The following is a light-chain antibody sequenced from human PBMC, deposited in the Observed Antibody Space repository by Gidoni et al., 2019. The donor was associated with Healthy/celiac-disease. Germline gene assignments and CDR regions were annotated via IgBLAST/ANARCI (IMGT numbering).Light chain of an antibody. Sequence: AIQLTQSPSSLSASVGDRVTIPCRASQGISRALAWYQQKPGKAPKLLIYDASSLESGVPSRFSGSGSGTDFTLTISSLQPEDFATYYCQQFNNYLTFGPGTKVEIK. CDR1: QGISRA. J-gene: IGKJ3*01. V-gene: IGKV1D-13*01. CDR2: DAS. CDR3: QQFNNYLT.